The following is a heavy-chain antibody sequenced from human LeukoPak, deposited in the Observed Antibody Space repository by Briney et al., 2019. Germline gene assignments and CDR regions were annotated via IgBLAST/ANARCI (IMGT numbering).Heavy chain of an antibody. J-gene: IGHJ3*02. CDR3: ARFRGNIAAFDI. CDR2: IYYSGST. CDR1: GGSISSYY. Sequence: SETLSLTCTVSGGSISSYYWSWIRQPPGKGLEWIGYIYYSGSTNYNPSLKSRVTIPVDTSKNQFSLKLSSVTAADTAVYYCARFRGNIAAFDIWGQGTMVTVSS. D-gene: IGHD2/OR15-2a*01. V-gene: IGHV4-59*01.